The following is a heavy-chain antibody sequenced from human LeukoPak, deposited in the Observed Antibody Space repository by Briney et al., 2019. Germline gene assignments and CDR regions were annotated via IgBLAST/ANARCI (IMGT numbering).Heavy chain of an antibody. CDR3: TTSPPGVVPAAMPFDY. D-gene: IGHD2-2*01. Sequence: GGSLRLSCAASGFTFSNAWMSWVRQAPGKGLEWVGRIKSKTDGGTTDYAAPVRGRFTISRDDSKNTLYLQMNSLKTEDTAVYYCTTSPPGVVPAAMPFDYWGQGTLGTVSA. J-gene: IGHJ4*02. V-gene: IGHV3-15*01. CDR2: IKSKTDGGTT. CDR1: GFTFSNAW.